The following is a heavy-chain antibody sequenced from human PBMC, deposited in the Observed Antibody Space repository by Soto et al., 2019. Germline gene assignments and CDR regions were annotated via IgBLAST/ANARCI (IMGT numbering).Heavy chain of an antibody. CDR3: ARARRKNRSQYCNWYFDL. Sequence: SETLSLTCTVSGGSISIYYWSLIRQPPGKGLEWIGYIYYSGSTNYNPSLKSRVTISVDTSKNQFSLKLSSVTAADTAVYYCARARRKNRSQYCNWYFDLWGRG. D-gene: IGHD2-15*01. CDR2: IYYSGST. J-gene: IGHJ2*01. V-gene: IGHV4-59*01. CDR1: GGSISIYY.